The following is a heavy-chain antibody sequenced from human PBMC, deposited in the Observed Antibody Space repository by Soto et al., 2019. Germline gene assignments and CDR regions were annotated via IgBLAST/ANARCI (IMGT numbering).Heavy chain of an antibody. J-gene: IGHJ4*02. CDR2: IYYSGST. V-gene: IGHV4-31*03. D-gene: IGHD6-19*01. CDR3: ARAGGLGAVAVDD. CDR1: GDSISSGGYY. Sequence: SETLSLTCTVSGDSISSGGYYWSWIRQHPGKGLEWIGYIYYSGSTYYNPSLKSRVTISVDTSKNQFSLKLSSVTAADTAVYYCARAGGLGAVAVDDWGQGTLVTVSS.